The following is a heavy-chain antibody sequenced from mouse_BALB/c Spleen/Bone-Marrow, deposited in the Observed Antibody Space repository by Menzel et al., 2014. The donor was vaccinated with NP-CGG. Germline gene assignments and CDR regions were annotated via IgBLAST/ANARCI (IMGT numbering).Heavy chain of an antibody. CDR3: TSYGNYRYFDV. D-gene: IGHD2-1*01. CDR2: IHHSGST. CDR1: GYSITSGYS. Sequence: DVHLVESGPDLVKPSQSLSLTCTVTGYSITSGYSWHWIQQFPGNKLEWMGYIHHSGSTNYNPPLRSRISITRDTSKNQFFLHLNSVTTEDTATYYCTSYGNYRYFDVWGAGTTVTVSS. J-gene: IGHJ1*01. V-gene: IGHV3-1*02.